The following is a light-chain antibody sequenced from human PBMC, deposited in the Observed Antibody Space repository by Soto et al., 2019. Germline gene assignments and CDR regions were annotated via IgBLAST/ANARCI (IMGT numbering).Light chain of an antibody. CDR3: QHYNSYSEA. CDR2: KAS. CDR1: QTISSW. V-gene: IGKV1-5*03. Sequence: DIPMTQSPSTLSGSVGDRVTITCRASQTISSWLAWYQQKPGKAPKLLIYKASTLKSGVPSRFSGSGSGTEFTLTMSSLQPDDFATYYCQHYNSYSEAFGQGTKGELK. J-gene: IGKJ1*01.